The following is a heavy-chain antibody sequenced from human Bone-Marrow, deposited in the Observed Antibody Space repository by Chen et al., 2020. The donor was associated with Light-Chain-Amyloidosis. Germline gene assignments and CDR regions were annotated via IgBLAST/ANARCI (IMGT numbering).Heavy chain of an antibody. V-gene: IGHV3-23*04. Sequence: EVQLVESGGGLLQRGGSLRLSCAASGFAFSSYAMSWVRQAPGKGLEWVSTIRGRGCSRFYGDSVEGRFSISGDNSKSALFVKMNSLGAKDTAVYDCAKDISYDDILPGYPADAFDIWGQGTMVTVSS. CDR1: GFAFSSYA. J-gene: IGHJ3*02. CDR2: IRGRGCSR. CDR3: AKDISYDDILPGYPADAFDI. D-gene: IGHD3-9*01.